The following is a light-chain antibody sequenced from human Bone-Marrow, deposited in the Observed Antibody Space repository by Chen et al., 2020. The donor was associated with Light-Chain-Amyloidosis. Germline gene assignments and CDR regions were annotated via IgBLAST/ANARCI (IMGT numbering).Light chain of an antibody. J-gene: IGLJ3*02. CDR1: SSDVGGYNY. V-gene: IGLV2-14*01. CDR2: EVT. CDR3: SSFTSSNTWV. Sequence: QSALTQPASVSGSPGQSITVSCTGTSSDVGGYNYVSWYQQHPGKAPKLIFYEVTNRPSGVSKRFSGSKSGNTASLTISGLQAEDEADYYCSSFTSSNTWVFGGGTKLTVL.